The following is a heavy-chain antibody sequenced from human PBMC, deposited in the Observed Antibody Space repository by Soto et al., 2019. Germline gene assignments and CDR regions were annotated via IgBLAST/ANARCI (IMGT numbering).Heavy chain of an antibody. V-gene: IGHV1-69*13. D-gene: IGHD3-22*01. CDR1: GGTFSSYA. J-gene: IGHJ5*02. CDR3: ARVDYYYDSSGYYSRIFDP. CDR2: IIPIFGTT. Sequence: GASVKVSCKXSGGTFSSYAISWVRQAPGQGLEWMGGIIPIFGTTNYAQKFQGRVTITADESTSTAYMELSSLRSEDTAVYYCARVDYYYDSSGYYSRIFDPWGQGTLVTVSS.